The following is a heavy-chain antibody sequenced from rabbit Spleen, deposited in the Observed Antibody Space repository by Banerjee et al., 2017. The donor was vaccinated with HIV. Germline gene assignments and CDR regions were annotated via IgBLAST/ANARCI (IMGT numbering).Heavy chain of an antibody. CDR3: ARDTSSSFSSYGMDL. D-gene: IGHD1-1*01. CDR2: IDTGSSAFT. V-gene: IGHV1S40*01. Sequence: QSLEESGGGLVQPEGSLTLTCTASGVSFSSSSYMCWVRQAPGKGLEWIACIDTGSSAFTYFATWAKGRFTCSKTSSTTVTLQMTRLTAADTATYFCARDTSSSFSSYGMDLWGPGTLVTVS. CDR1: GVSFSSSSY. J-gene: IGHJ6*01.